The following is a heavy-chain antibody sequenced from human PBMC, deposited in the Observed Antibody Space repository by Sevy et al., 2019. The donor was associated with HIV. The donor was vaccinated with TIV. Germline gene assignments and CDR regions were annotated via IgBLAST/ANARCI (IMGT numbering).Heavy chain of an antibody. CDR1: GFTFSSYG. D-gene: IGHD6-13*01. J-gene: IGHJ6*03. CDR3: ASNVIAAAGTDYYYYMDV. CDR2: IWYDGSNK. Sequence: GGSLRLSCAASGFTFSSYGMHWVRQAPGKGMEWVAVIWYDGSNKYYADSVKGRFTISRDNSKNTLYLQMNSLRAEDTAVYYCASNVIAAAGTDYYYYMDVWGKGTTVTVSS. V-gene: IGHV3-33*08.